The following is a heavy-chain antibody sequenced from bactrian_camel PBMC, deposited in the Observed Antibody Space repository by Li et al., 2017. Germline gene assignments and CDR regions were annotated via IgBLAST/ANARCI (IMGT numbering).Heavy chain of an antibody. Sequence: DVQLVESGGGLVQPGGSLRLSCAASGFTFGSSCIGWYRQAPGKEREGVAAIPTGGGGAVYADSVKGRFTISRDNAKNMMYLQMNTLEPEDTATYYCTTGCLVMYGNTWSYFGVGGQGTQVTV. V-gene: IGHV3S40*01. CDR1: GFTFGSSC. CDR3: TTGCLVMYGNTWSYFGV. D-gene: IGHD6*01. CDR2: IPTGGGGA. J-gene: IGHJ6*01.